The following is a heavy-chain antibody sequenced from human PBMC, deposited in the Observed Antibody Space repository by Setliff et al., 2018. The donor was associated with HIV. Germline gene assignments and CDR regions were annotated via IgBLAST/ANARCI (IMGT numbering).Heavy chain of an antibody. CDR3: ARVSNRQYMDV. D-gene: IGHD4-4*01. CDR2: INAGNGNT. J-gene: IGHJ6*03. CDR1: GYTFTSYA. Sequence: AASVKVSCKASGYTFTSYAMHWVRQAPGQRLEWMRWINAGNGNTKYSQNFQGRVTITRDTSASTAYMELSSLRSEDTAVYYCARVSNRQYMDVWGKGTTVTVSS. V-gene: IGHV1-3*01.